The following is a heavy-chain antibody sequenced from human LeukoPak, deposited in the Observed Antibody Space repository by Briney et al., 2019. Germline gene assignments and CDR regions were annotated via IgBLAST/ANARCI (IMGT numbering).Heavy chain of an antibody. J-gene: IGHJ5*02. CDR3: ARDILDSSGSNWFDP. Sequence: GGSLRLSCAASGFTFSSYSMNWVRQAPGKGLEWVSSISSSSSYIYYADSLKGRFTVSRDNAKNSLYLQMNSLRAEDTAVYYCARDILDSSGSNWFDPWGQGTLVTVSS. V-gene: IGHV3-21*01. D-gene: IGHD6-25*01. CDR2: ISSSSSYI. CDR1: GFTFSSYS.